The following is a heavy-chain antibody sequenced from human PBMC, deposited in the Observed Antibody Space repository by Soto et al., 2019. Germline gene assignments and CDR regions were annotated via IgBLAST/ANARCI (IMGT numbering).Heavy chain of an antibody. V-gene: IGHV3-30-3*01. Sequence: QVQLVESGGGVVQPGRSLRLSCAASGFTFSSYAMHWVRQAPGKGLEWVAVISYDGSNKYYADSVKGRFTISRDNSKNTLYLQMNSRRAEDTAVYYCARDPWWGQGTLVTVSS. J-gene: IGHJ4*02. CDR2: ISYDGSNK. CDR1: GFTFSSYA. CDR3: ARDPW.